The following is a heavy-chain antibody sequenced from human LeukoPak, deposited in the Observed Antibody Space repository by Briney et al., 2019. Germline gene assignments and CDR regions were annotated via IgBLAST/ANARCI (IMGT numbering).Heavy chain of an antibody. Sequence: SAETLSLTCTVSGGSVSSGSYYWSWIRPPPGKGLEWIGYIYYSGSTNYNPSLKSRVTITVDTSKNQFSLKLSSVTAADTAVYYCARGGPRITIFGVVYNWFDPWGQGTLVTVSS. CDR2: IYYSGST. CDR1: GGSVSSGSYY. J-gene: IGHJ5*02. CDR3: ARGGPRITIFGVVYNWFDP. V-gene: IGHV4-61*01. D-gene: IGHD3-3*01.